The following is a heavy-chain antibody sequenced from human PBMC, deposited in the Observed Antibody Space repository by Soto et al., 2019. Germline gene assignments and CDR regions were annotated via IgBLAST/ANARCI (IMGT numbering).Heavy chain of an antibody. CDR3: ATSEGRDGYSFDY. Sequence: GGFLRLSCAASGFTFSKYWMSWVRQAPGKGLEWVANIKQDGSEKYYVDSVKGRFTISRDNAKNSLSLQMNSLRAEDTAVYYCATSEGRDGYSFDYWGPGTLVTVSS. V-gene: IGHV3-7*01. CDR2: IKQDGSEK. CDR1: GFTFSKYW. D-gene: IGHD5-12*01. J-gene: IGHJ4*02.